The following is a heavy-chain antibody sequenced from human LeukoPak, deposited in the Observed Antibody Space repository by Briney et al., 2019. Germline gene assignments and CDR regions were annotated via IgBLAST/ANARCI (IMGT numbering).Heavy chain of an antibody. CDR3: AKDRTVGASYWYFDL. CDR2: ISSSGSTI. D-gene: IGHD1-26*01. V-gene: IGHV3-11*01. J-gene: IGHJ2*01. CDR1: GFTFSDYY. Sequence: GGSLRLSCAASGFTFSDYYMSWIRQAPGKGLEWVSYISSSGSTIYYADSVKGRFTISRDSSKNTLFLHMNTLRAEDTAIYYCAKDRTVGASYWYFDLWGRGTLVTVSS.